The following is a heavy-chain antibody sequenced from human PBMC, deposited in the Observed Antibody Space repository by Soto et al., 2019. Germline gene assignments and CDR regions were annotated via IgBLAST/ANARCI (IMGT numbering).Heavy chain of an antibody. V-gene: IGHV4-61*01. CDR3: ARVSGYDSCSGGSCYARGFDY. J-gene: IGHJ4*02. CDR2: IYYSGST. CDR1: GGSVSSGSYY. D-gene: IGHD2-15*01. Sequence: SETLSLTCTVSGGSVSSGSYYWSWIRQPPGKGLEWIGYIYYSGSTNYNPSLKSRVTISVDTSKNQFSLKLSSVTAADTAVYYCARVSGYDSCSGGSCYARGFDYWGQGTLVTLSS.